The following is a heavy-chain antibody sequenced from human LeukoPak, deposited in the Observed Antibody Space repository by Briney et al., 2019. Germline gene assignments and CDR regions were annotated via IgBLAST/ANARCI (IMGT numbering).Heavy chain of an antibody. V-gene: IGHV3-21*01. D-gene: IGHD2-15*01. Sequence: SGGSLRLSCAASGFTFSSYSMNWVRQAPGKGLEWVSSISSSSSYIYYADSVKGRFTISRDNAKNSLYLQMNSLRAEDTAVYYCARDKDGRGMDVWGQGTTVTVSS. CDR3: ARDKDGRGMDV. CDR1: GFTFSSYS. CDR2: ISSSSSYI. J-gene: IGHJ6*02.